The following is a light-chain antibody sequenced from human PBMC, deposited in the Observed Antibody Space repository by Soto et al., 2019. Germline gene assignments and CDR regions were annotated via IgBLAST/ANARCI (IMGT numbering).Light chain of an antibody. CDR2: EVT. J-gene: IGLJ2*01. V-gene: IGLV2-8*01. Sequence: QSALTQPPSASGSPGQSVTISCTGTSSDVGAYNFVSWYQQHPGRAPKLMIYEVTKRPSGVPDRFSGSKSGNTASLTVSGLQAEDEADYYCSSYAGSSGVVFGGGTKLTV. CDR1: SSDVGAYNF. CDR3: SSYAGSSGVV.